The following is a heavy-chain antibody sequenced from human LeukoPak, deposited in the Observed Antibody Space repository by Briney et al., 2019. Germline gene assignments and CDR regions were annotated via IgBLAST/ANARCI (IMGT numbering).Heavy chain of an antibody. CDR2: IFHSGSA. J-gene: IGHJ5*02. Sequence: PSETPSLTCAVSGYSISSGYQWAWIRQSPGKGLEWIGSIFHSGSAHYNPSLKSRVTISVETSNNQFSLKMYSVTAADTAVYYCARDPRWLTPDCTSTSCYENYFDPWGQGTLVTVSS. CDR3: ARDPRWLTPDCTSTSCYENYFDP. D-gene: IGHD2-2*01. CDR1: GYSISSGYQ. V-gene: IGHV4-38-2*02.